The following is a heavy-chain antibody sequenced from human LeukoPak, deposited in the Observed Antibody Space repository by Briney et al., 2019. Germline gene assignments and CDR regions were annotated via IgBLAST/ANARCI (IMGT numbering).Heavy chain of an antibody. CDR3: AKVSLYPLDAFDI. CDR1: GFTFSSYG. CDR2: ISYDGSNK. D-gene: IGHD2-2*02. V-gene: IGHV3-30*18. J-gene: IGHJ3*02. Sequence: PGRSLRLSCAASGFTFSSYGMHWVRQAPGEGLEWVAVISYDGSNKYYADSVKGRFTISRDNSKNTLYLQMNSLRAEDTAVYYCAKVSLYPLDAFDIWGQGTMVTVSS.